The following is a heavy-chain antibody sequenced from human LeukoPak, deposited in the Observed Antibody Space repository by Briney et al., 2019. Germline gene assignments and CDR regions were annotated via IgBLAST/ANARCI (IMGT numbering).Heavy chain of an antibody. Sequence: GGSLRLSCAASGFTFSSYSMNWVRQAPGKGLEWVSSISSSSSYIYYADSVKGRFTISRDNAKNSLYLQMNSLRAEDTAVYYCARQPWGYFYYYYMDVWGKGTTVTVSS. CDR2: ISSSSSYI. D-gene: IGHD7-27*01. CDR1: GFTFSSYS. CDR3: ARQPWGYFYYYYMDV. J-gene: IGHJ6*03. V-gene: IGHV3-21*01.